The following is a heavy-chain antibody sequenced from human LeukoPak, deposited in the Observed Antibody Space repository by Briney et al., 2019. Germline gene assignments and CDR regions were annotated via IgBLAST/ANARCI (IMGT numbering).Heavy chain of an antibody. V-gene: IGHV4-34*01. J-gene: IGHJ4*02. Sequence: SETLSLTCAVYGGSFSGYYWSWIRRPPGKGLEWIGEINHSGSTNYNPSLKSRVTISVDTSKNQFSLKLSSVTAADTAVYYCAGENYDFWSGYYPDYWGQGTLVTVSS. CDR2: INHSGST. CDR3: AGENYDFWSGYYPDY. D-gene: IGHD3-3*01. CDR1: GGSFSGYY.